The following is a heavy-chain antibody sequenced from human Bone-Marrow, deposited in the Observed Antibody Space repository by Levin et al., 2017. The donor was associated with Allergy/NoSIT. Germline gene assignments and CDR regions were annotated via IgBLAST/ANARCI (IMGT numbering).Heavy chain of an antibody. CDR3: ARVINSGGRGWFDP. J-gene: IGHJ5*02. D-gene: IGHD2-21*01. V-gene: IGHV4-31*03. CDR2: IYYSGTT. Sequence: MASETLSLTCTVSGGSISGGSYYWSWIRQHPGKGLEWIGHIYYSGTTYYNPSLKSRLTISVDTSKNQFSLKLSSVTAADTAVYYCARVINSGGRGWFDPWGQGAQVTVSS. CDR1: GGSISGGSYY.